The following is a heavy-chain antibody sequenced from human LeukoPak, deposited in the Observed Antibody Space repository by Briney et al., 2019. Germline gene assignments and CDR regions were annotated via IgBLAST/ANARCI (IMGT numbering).Heavy chain of an antibody. Sequence: PSETLSLTCTVSGGSINISDYYWGWIRQPPGKGLEWIGLIYYSGSTNYNPSLKSRVTISVDTSKNQFSLKLSTVTAADTAVYYCARVVYSRSNGMDVWGQGTTVTVSS. J-gene: IGHJ6*02. D-gene: IGHD1-26*01. CDR2: IYYSGST. CDR1: GGSINISDYY. CDR3: ARVVYSRSNGMDV. V-gene: IGHV4-61*08.